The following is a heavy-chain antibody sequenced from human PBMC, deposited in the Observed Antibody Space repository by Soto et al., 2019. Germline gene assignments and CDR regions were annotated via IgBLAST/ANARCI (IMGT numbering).Heavy chain of an antibody. CDR1: GASITSTTYF. J-gene: IGHJ4*02. Sequence: LSLTCSLSGASITSTTYFRAWIRQPPGKGLEWVGSIYDSGKTHYNPSLKSRTTISVDRSRNQFSLQVSSVTAADTAVYYCAKNLPRTGRFDYWGQGTVVTVSS. CDR3: AKNLPRTGRFDY. CDR2: IYDSGKT. V-gene: IGHV4-39*01.